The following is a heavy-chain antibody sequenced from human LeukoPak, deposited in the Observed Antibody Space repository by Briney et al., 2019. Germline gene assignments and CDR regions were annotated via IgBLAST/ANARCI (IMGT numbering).Heavy chain of an antibody. J-gene: IGHJ4*02. V-gene: IGHV3-33*06. CDR2: IWYDGSNK. Sequence: GRSLRLSCAASRFTFSSYGMHWVRQAPGKGLEWVAVIWYDGSNKYYADSVKGRFTISGDNSKNTLYLQMNSLRAEDTAVYYCAKAMYDSSGYYVGYWGQGTLVTVSS. CDR3: AKAMYDSSGYYVGY. CDR1: RFTFSSYG. D-gene: IGHD3-22*01.